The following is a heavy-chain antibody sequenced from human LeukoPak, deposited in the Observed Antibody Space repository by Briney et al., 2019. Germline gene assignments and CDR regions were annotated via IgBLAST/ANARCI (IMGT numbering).Heavy chain of an antibody. D-gene: IGHD1-26*01. Sequence: SVKVSCKASGGTFSSYAISWVRQAPGQGLEWMGGIIPIFGTANYAQKFQGRVTITTDESTSTAYMEPSSLRSEDTAVYYCAREVVGALQDSDAFDIWGQGTMVTVSS. CDR1: GGTFSSYA. V-gene: IGHV1-69*05. CDR3: AREVVGALQDSDAFDI. J-gene: IGHJ3*02. CDR2: IIPIFGTA.